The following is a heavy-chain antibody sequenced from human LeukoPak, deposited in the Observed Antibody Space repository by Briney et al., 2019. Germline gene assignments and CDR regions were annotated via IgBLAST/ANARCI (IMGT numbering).Heavy chain of an antibody. CDR3: SRNGLVDFDY. CDR1: GFAFDDFA. CDR2: IRRRAYGGAA. J-gene: IGHJ4*02. Sequence: GGSLRLSCTTSGFAFDDFAMSWVRQPAGKGLEWVGFIRRRAYGGAAEYAASVKGRFIISRDDSKGIAYLQMKSLKTEDTAVYYCSRNGLVDFDYWGQGSRVLVSP. V-gene: IGHV3-49*04.